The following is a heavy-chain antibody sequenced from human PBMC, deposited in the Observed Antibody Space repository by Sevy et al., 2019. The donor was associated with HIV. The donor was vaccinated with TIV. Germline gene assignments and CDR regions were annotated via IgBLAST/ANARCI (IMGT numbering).Heavy chain of an antibody. CDR3: AKAGATKDGMDV. D-gene: IGHD5-12*01. Sequence: GGSLRLSCAASGFIFRSYAMSWVRQAPGKGLEWVSGISGSGGSTYYADSVKGRFTISRVNFKNTLYLQMNSLRAEDTAVYYCAKAGATKDGMDVWGQGTTVTVSS. V-gene: IGHV3-23*01. CDR1: GFIFRSYA. J-gene: IGHJ6*02. CDR2: ISGSGGST.